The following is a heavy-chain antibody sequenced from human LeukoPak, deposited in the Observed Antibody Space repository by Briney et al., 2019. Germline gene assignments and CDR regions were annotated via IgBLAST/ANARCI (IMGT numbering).Heavy chain of an antibody. Sequence: GASVKVSCKASGYTFTSYGISWVRQAPGQGLEWMGWISAYNGNTNYAQKLQGRVTMTTDTSTSTAYMELRSLRSDDTAVYYCARDVGGYSYGPGAFDIWGQGTMVTVSS. CDR1: GYTFTSYG. J-gene: IGHJ3*02. CDR3: ARDVGGYSYGPGAFDI. CDR2: ISAYNGNT. D-gene: IGHD5-18*01. V-gene: IGHV1-18*01.